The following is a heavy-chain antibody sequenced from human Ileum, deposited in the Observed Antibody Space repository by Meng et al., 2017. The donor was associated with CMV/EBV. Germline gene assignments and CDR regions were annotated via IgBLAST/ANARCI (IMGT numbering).Heavy chain of an antibody. Sequence: GGSLRLSCAASGFTFSIYEMNWVRQAPGKGLEWVSYISSSGSSTYYPDSVKGRFTISRDNTMNSLGLQMNSLRAEDTGVYYCVRERGGYCSGTSCSRAFDYWGQGTLVTVSS. CDR2: ISSSGSST. CDR3: VRERGGYCSGTSCSRAFDY. J-gene: IGHJ4*02. V-gene: IGHV3-48*03. CDR1: GFTFSIYE. D-gene: IGHD2-15*01.